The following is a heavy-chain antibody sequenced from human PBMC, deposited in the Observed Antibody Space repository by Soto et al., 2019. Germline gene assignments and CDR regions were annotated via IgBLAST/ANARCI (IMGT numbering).Heavy chain of an antibody. CDR2: VVQNGYS. D-gene: IGHD5-12*01. Sequence: VQLQESGPGLLEPSGTLSLTCTVSSGSISSRNWWSGVRQPPGKGLEWIGEVVQNGYSHPPSYLKSRVSVSINRPRNEFSLSLTSVSASDTAVYYCARNRYDGYDFDAWGQGTLVVVSP. V-gene: IGHV4-4*02. CDR1: SGSISSRNW. J-gene: IGHJ4*02. CDR3: ARNRYDGYDFDA.